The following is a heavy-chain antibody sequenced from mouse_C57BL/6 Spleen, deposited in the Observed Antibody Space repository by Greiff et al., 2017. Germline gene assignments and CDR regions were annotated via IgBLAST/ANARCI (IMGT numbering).Heavy chain of an antibody. V-gene: IGHV1-81*01. CDR2: IYPRSGNT. CDR1: GYTFTSYG. CDR3: ARSGDYEWYFDV. D-gene: IGHD1-1*01. J-gene: IGHJ1*03. Sequence: VQLQQSGAELARPGASVKLSCKASGYTFTSYGISWVKQRPGQGLEWIGEIYPRSGNTYYNEKFKGKATLTADKSSSTAYMELRSLTSEDSAVYFCARSGDYEWYFDVWGTGTTVTVSS.